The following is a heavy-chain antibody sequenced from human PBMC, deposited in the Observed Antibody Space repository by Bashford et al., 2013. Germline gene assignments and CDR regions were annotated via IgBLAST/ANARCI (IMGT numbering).Heavy chain of an antibody. CDR2: IDWDGDK. CDR3: ARIMGSGWATIDH. V-gene: IGHV2-70*04. Sequence: WIRQPPGKALEWLARIDWDGDKFYNTSLKTRLTMSTDTSKNXVVLTMTNMDPVDTATYYCARIMGSGWATIDHWGQGILVTVSS. J-gene: IGHJ4*02. D-gene: IGHD6-25*01.